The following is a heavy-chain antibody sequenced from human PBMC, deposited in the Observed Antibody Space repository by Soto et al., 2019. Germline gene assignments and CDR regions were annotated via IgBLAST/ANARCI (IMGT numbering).Heavy chain of an antibody. CDR3: ARQTWLGDYYYYYMDV. D-gene: IGHD3-10*01. CDR2: IYYSGST. Sequence: SETLSLTCTVSGGSISSSSYYWGWIRQPPGKGLEWIGSIYYSGSTYYNPSLKSRVTISVDTSKNQFSLKLSSVTAADTAVYYCARQTWLGDYYYYYMDVWGKGTTVTVSS. J-gene: IGHJ6*03. CDR1: GGSISSSSYY. V-gene: IGHV4-39*01.